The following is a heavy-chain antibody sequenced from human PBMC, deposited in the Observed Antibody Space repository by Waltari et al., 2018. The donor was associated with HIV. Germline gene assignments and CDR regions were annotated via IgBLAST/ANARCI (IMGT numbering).Heavy chain of an antibody. CDR1: GYIFPNYG. V-gene: IGHV1-18*01. CDR3: ARDRQTPGSFYFDY. J-gene: IGHJ4*02. CDR2: ITTYNDNT. D-gene: IGHD2-15*01. Sequence: QVQLVQSGAEVKKPGASVKVSCKTSGYIFPNYGLNWVRQVPGQGLEWMGQITTYNDNTNYAQNLQDRVILTTDTSTRTVYMELRGLRSDDTAIYYCARDRQTPGSFYFDYWGQGTLVTVSS.